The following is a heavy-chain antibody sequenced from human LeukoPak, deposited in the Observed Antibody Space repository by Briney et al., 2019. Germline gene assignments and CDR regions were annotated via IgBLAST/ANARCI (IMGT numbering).Heavy chain of an antibody. CDR1: GFTFRSYN. D-gene: IGHD3-16*01. CDR2: ISTSSSTI. CDR3: ARGGGLDV. V-gene: IGHV3-48*04. Sequence: GGSLRLSCAASGFTFRSYNMNWVRQAPGKGLEWVSFISTSSSTIYYADPVKGRFTISRDNAKNSLYLQMSNLRAEDTAVYFCARGGGLDVWGQGATVTVSS. J-gene: IGHJ6*02.